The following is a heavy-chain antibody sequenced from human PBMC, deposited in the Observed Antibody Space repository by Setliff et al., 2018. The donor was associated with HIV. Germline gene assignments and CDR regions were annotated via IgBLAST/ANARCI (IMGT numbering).Heavy chain of an antibody. CDR3: ARESRDIVATSPLDY. V-gene: IGHV1-2*06. CDR2: INPNSGGT. D-gene: IGHD5-12*01. CDR1: GYTFTGHY. J-gene: IGHJ4*02. Sequence: ASVKVSCKASGYTFTGHYMHWVRQAPGQGLEWMGRINPNSGGTNYAQKFQGRVTMTRDTSISTAYMELSRLISDDTAVYYCARESRDIVATSPLDYWGQGTLVTVSS.